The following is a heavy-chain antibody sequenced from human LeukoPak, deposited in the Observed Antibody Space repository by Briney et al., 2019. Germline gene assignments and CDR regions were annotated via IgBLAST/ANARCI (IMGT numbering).Heavy chain of an antibody. J-gene: IGHJ3*02. CDR2: IATTT. CDR3: AKENMPFGPSVVNRVGGAFDI. D-gene: IGHD3-22*01. CDR1: GFTFTSLA. Sequence: PGGSLRLSCTASGFTFTSLAMSWVRQAPGKGLEWVSNIATTTYYADSVKGRFTVSRDNSKNTLYLQMNSLRADDTGVYYCAKENMPFGPSVVNRVGGAFDIWGQGTRVTVSS. V-gene: IGHV3-23*01.